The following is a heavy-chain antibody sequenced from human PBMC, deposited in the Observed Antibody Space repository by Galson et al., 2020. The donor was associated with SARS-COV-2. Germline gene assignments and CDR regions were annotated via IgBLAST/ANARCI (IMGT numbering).Heavy chain of an antibody. Sequence: SETLSLPCTVSGGSISSSSYYWGWILQPPGEGLECIGSIYYSESNYYNPSLTSRVTMSVDTSKNQFSLKLSSVTAADTAVYYCARQILTGYYSFYYFDYWGQGTLVTVSS. V-gene: IGHV4-39*01. CDR2: IYYSESN. CDR3: ARQILTGYYSFYYFDY. CDR1: GGSISSSSYY. J-gene: IGHJ4*02. D-gene: IGHD3-9*01.